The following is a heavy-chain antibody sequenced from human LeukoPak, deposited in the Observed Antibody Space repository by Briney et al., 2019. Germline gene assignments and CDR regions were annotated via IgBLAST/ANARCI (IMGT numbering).Heavy chain of an antibody. CDR1: GYTFTSYG. V-gene: IGHV1-18*01. J-gene: IGHJ5*02. Sequence: GASVKVSCKASGYTFTSYGISWVRQAPGQGLEWMGWISAYNGNTNYAQKLQGRVTMTTDTSTSTAYMELRSLRSDDTAVYYCARDRGAYCGGGSCYWGGNWFDPWGQGTLVTVSS. D-gene: IGHD2-15*01. CDR3: ARDRGAYCGGGSCYWGGNWFDP. CDR2: ISAYNGNT.